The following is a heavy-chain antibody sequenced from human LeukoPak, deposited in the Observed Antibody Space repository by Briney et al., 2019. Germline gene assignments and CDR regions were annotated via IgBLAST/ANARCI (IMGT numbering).Heavy chain of an antibody. Sequence: SETLSLTCTVSGGSISSSSYYWGWIRQPPGKGLEWIGSIYYSGSTYYNPSLKSRVTISVDTSKNQFSLKLSSVTAADTAVYYCALGYYDSSGYYQGHYWGQGTLVTVSS. D-gene: IGHD3-22*01. J-gene: IGHJ4*02. CDR3: ALGYYDSSGYYQGHY. CDR1: GGSISSSSYY. V-gene: IGHV4-39*07. CDR2: IYYSGST.